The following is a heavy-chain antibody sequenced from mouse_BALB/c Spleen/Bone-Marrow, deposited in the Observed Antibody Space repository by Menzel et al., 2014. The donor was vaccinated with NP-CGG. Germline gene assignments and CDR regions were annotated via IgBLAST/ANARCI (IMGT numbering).Heavy chain of an antibody. CDR2: IDPANADT. CDR1: GFNIKDTY. CDR3: VRAARTSDY. J-gene: IGHJ2*01. D-gene: IGHD3-1*01. V-gene: IGHV14-3*02. Sequence: EVQLQQSGAELVKPGASVKLSCTASGFNIKDTYIHWVKQRPEQGLEWIGRIDPANADTKYGPKFQGKATITADTSSNTVYLQFISLTSEDTAIYYCVRAARTSDYWGQGTTLTVSS.